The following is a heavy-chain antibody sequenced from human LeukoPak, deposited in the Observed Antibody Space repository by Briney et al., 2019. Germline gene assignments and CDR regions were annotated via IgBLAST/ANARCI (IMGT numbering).Heavy chain of an antibody. J-gene: IGHJ4*02. CDR1: GGSFSGYY. D-gene: IGHD4-23*01. CDR3: ATPTVGNVGPPFDY. CDR2: INHSGST. V-gene: IGHV4-34*01. Sequence: NPSETLSLTCAVYGGSFSGYYWSWIRQPPGKGLEWIGEINHSGSTNYNPSLKSRVTISVDTSKNQFSLKLSSVTAADTAVYYCATPTVGNVGPPFDYWGQGTLVTGSS.